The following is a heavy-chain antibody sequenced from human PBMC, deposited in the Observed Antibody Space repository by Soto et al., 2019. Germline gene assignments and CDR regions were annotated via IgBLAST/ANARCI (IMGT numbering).Heavy chain of an antibody. CDR2: ISYRGST. CDR3: ARGVLH. CDR1: GGSISSGGYY. Sequence: QVQLQESGPGLVQPSQTLSLTCTVSGGSISSGGYYWSWIRQHPGTGLEWIGHISYRGSTYYHPSLKSRVTIAGDTSRNQFSLIVNSVTAADTAVYYCARGVLHWGQGTLVTVSS. J-gene: IGHJ4*01. V-gene: IGHV4-31*03.